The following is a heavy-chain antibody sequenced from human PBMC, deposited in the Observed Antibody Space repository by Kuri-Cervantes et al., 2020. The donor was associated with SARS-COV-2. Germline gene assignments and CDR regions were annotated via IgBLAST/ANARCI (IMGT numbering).Heavy chain of an antibody. V-gene: IGHV1-69*05. Sequence: SVKVSCKASGGTFSSYAISWVRQAPGQGLEWMGRIIPIFGTANYAQKLQGRVTMTTDTSTSTAYMELRSLRSDDTAVYYCARGDMHLGYCSSTSCAYYFDYWGQGTRVTVSS. CDR1: GGTFSSYA. CDR2: IIPIFGTA. D-gene: IGHD2-2*01. CDR3: ARGDMHLGYCSSTSCAYYFDY. J-gene: IGHJ4*02.